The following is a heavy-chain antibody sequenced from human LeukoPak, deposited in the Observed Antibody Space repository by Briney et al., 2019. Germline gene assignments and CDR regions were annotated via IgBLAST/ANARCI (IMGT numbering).Heavy chain of an antibody. Sequence: SSQTLSLTCTVSGGSVSSDDYYWSWIRQPPGKDLEWIGYISYSGSTYYNPSLKSRVSMSQDTSKNQFSLKLSSVTAADTAVYYCARGLYGSYFRYFDYWGQGTLVTVSS. D-gene: IGHD1-26*01. J-gene: IGHJ4*02. CDR2: ISYSGST. CDR1: GGSVSSDDYY. CDR3: ARGLYGSYFRYFDY. V-gene: IGHV4-30-4*01.